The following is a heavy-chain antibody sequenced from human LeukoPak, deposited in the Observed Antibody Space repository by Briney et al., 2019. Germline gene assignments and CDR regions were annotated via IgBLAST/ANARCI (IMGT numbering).Heavy chain of an antibody. Sequence: GESLKISCKGSGYSFTSYWIGWVRQMPGKGLEWMGIIYPGDSDTRYSPSFQGQVTISADKSISTAYLQWSSLKASDTAMYYCARHQSPYCGGDCYPGGGFDPWGQGTLVTVSS. D-gene: IGHD2-21*01. CDR2: IYPGDSDT. J-gene: IGHJ5*02. CDR1: GYSFTSYW. CDR3: ARHQSPYCGGDCYPGGGFDP. V-gene: IGHV5-51*01.